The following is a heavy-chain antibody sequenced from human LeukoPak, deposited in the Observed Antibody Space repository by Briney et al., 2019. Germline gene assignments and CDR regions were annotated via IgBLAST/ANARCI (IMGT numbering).Heavy chain of an antibody. CDR1: GYTFTSNG. Sequence: GASVKVSCKASGYTFTSNGISWVRQVPGQGLEWMGWISAYSGNTKYAQKFQGRVTMTTDTSTSAAYMEVRGLRSDDTAVYYCARLPYGDYSDYWGQGTLVTVSS. CDR2: ISAYSGNT. J-gene: IGHJ4*02. V-gene: IGHV1-18*01. CDR3: ARLPYGDYSDY. D-gene: IGHD4-17*01.